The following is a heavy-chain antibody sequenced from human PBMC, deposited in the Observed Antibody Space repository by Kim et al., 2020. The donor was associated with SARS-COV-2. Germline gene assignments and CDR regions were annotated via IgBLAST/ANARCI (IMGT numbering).Heavy chain of an antibody. D-gene: IGHD3-10*01. CDR3: ARERAGWFDP. Sequence: GSPDHTPSPKGRVTRSVDTSKNQFSLKLSSVTAADTAVYYCARERAGWFDPWGQGTLVTVSS. V-gene: IGHV4-31*02. CDR2: GSP. J-gene: IGHJ5*02.